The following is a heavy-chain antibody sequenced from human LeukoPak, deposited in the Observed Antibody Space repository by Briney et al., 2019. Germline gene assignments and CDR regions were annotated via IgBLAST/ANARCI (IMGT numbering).Heavy chain of an antibody. D-gene: IGHD3-22*01. Sequence: ASVKVSCKASGYTFTGYYMHWVRQAPGQGLEWMGWINPNSGGTNYAQKFQGRVTMTRDTSISTAYMELRRLRSDDTAVYYCARVGRYYDSSGNFDYWGQGTLVTVSS. CDR3: ARVGRYYDSSGNFDY. CDR1: GYTFTGYY. J-gene: IGHJ4*02. CDR2: INPNSGGT. V-gene: IGHV1-2*02.